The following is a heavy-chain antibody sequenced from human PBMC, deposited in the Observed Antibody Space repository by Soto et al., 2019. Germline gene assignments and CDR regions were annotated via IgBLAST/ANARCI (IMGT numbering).Heavy chain of an antibody. J-gene: IGHJ4*02. CDR2: VYNSGST. V-gene: IGHV4-59*01. CDR3: ARVGGLAARTFDY. D-gene: IGHD6-6*01. Sequence: SETLSLTCTVSGGSISSNYWTWIRQPPGKGLEWIGYVYNSGSTNYNPSLKSRVTISVDTSKNQFSLNLRSMSPADTAVYYCARVGGLAARTFDYWGPGTLVTVSS. CDR1: GGSISSNY.